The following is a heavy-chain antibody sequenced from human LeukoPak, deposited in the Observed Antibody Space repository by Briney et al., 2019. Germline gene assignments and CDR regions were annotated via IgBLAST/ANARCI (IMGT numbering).Heavy chain of an antibody. CDR2: VDYSGDSP. CDR3: SRDPRNLDY. Sequence: GGSLRLSCTGSGFTLSSYEMTWIRQAPGKGLEWVSSVDYSGDSPYYADSVKGRFTISRDNAKNSLYLQMNSLRAEDTAVYYCSRDPRNLDYWGQGTLVTVSS. V-gene: IGHV3-11*01. J-gene: IGHJ4*02. D-gene: IGHD1-14*01. CDR1: GFTLSSYE.